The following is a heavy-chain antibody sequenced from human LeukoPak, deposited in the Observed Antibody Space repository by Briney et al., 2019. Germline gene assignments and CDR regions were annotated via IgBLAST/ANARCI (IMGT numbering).Heavy chain of an antibody. D-gene: IGHD3-22*01. Sequence: GASVKVSCKASGYTFTDYYLHWLRQAPGQGLEWMGWMHPNSGGTNYAQNFQGRVTMTRDTSITTAYMELSRLTSDDTAVYYCASLAHFDGGTYYPDFWGQGTLVTVSS. CDR3: ASLAHFDGGTYYPDF. J-gene: IGHJ4*02. CDR1: GYTFTDYY. CDR2: MHPNSGGT. V-gene: IGHV1-2*02.